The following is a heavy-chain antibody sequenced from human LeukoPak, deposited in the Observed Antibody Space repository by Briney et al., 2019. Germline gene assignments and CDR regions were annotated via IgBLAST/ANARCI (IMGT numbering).Heavy chain of an antibody. CDR3: ARADFFDY. CDR1: GFTFSSYA. J-gene: IGHJ4*02. CDR2: ISSSGSGGNT. D-gene: IGHD3-3*01. V-gene: IGHV3-23*01. Sequence: GGSLRPSCAASGFTFSSYAMSWARQAPGKGLEWVSGISSSGSGGNTYYADSVKGRFTISRDNSKNTLYLQMNSLRAEDTAVYYCARADFFDYWGQGTLVTVSS.